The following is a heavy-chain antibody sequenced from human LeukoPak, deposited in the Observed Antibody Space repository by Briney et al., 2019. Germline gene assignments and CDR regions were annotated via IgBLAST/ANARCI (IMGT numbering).Heavy chain of an antibody. CDR3: ARLAAAGTGFHYYYYYMDV. CDR1: GYTFTGYY. CDR2: INPNSGGT. J-gene: IGHJ6*03. V-gene: IGHV1-2*02. Sequence: ASVKVSCKASGYTFTGYYMHWVRQAPGQGLEWMGWINPNSGGTNYAQKFQGRVTMTRDTSISTAYMELSRLRSDDTAVYYCARLAAAGTGFHYYYYYMDVWGKGTTVTVSS. D-gene: IGHD6-13*01.